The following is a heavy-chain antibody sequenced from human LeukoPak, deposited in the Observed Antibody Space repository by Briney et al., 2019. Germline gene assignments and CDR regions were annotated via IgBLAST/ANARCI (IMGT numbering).Heavy chain of an antibody. CDR1: GGSISSTSYY. CDR3: ARALSVVTSCFDY. J-gene: IGHJ4*02. V-gene: IGHV4-39*01. D-gene: IGHD4-23*01. Sequence: ETLSLTCTVSGGSISSTSYYWGWIRQPPGKGLEWIGSVYYSGRTYYNPSLKSRVIISVDASKNQFSLKLTSVTAADTAVYYCARALSVVTSCFDYWGQGTLVTVSS. CDR2: VYYSGRT.